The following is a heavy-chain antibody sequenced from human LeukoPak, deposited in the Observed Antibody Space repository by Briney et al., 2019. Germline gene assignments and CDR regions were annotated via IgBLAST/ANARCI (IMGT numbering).Heavy chain of an antibody. J-gene: IGHJ3*02. CDR2: ISAYNGNT. V-gene: IGHV1-18*01. CDR1: GYTFTSYG. Sequence: ASVKVSCKASGYTFTSYGISWLRQAPGQGLEWMGWISAYNGNTNYAQKLQGRVTTTTDTSTSTAYMELRSLRSDDTAVYYCARVGSGSIGDAFDIWGQGTMVTVSS. CDR3: ARVGSGSIGDAFDI. D-gene: IGHD1-26*01.